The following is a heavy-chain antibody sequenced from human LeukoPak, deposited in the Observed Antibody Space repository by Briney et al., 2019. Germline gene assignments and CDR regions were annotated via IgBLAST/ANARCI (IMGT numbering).Heavy chain of an antibody. CDR1: GFTFSSYG. Sequence: GGSLRLSCAASGFTFSSYGMHWVRQAPGKGLEWVAVISYDGSNKYYADSVKGRFTISRDNSKNTLYLQMNSLRAEDTAVYYCASLIPDYWGQGTLVTVSS. J-gene: IGHJ4*02. CDR2: ISYDGSNK. CDR3: ASLIPDY. D-gene: IGHD2-8*01. V-gene: IGHV3-30*19.